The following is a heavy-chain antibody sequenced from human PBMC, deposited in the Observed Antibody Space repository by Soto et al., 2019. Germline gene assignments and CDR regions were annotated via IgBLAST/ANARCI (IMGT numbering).Heavy chain of an antibody. Sequence: QVQLVQSGPEVRKPGASVKVSCEASGYTFTTSGISWVRQVPGQGLEWMGWISIYNGDTNSAQNFQGRVLMTADTSTGTAYMELMSLKSDDTAVYYCARQGSWPYYYYGLDVWGQGTIVTVSS. D-gene: IGHD1-26*01. CDR3: ARQGSWPYYYYGLDV. CDR1: GYTFTTSG. CDR2: ISIYNGDT. V-gene: IGHV1-18*01. J-gene: IGHJ6*02.